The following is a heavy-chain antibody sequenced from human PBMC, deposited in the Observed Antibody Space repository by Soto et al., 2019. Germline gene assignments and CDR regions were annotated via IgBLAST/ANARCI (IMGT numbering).Heavy chain of an antibody. J-gene: IGHJ4*02. Sequence: GSLKVSCLASRYTFTIYDIYCVRQATEQGIACLGWMNPNTGNSGYAQKFQGRVTMTSDTSISTAHMELSSLRSEDTAVYYCARRAETNGWNGFGADKYYFDFWGQGTLVTVSS. V-gene: IGHV1-8*01. CDR1: RYTFTIYD. CDR3: ARRAETNGWNGFGADKYYFDF. D-gene: IGHD1-1*01. CDR2: MNPNTGNS.